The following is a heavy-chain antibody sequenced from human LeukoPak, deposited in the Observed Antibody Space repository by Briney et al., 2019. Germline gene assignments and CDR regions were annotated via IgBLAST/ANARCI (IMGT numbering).Heavy chain of an antibody. J-gene: IGHJ3*02. CDR1: GGSFSGYY. Sequence: SETLSLTCAVYGGSFSGYYWSWIRQPPRKGQEWIGEINHSGSTNYNPSLKSRVPISVDTSKNHISLNLSSVTVADTAMCYCEGDSGYDVNDHGVNAFDIWGQGTMVTISS. V-gene: IGHV4-34*01. D-gene: IGHD5-12*01. CDR3: EGDSGYDVNDHGVNAFDI. CDR2: INHSGST.